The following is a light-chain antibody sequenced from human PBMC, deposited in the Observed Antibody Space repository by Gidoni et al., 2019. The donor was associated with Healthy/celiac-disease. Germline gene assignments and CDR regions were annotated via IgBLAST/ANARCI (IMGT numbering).Light chain of an antibody. J-gene: IGKJ1*01. Sequence: DIQMTQSPSSLSASVGDRVTITCRASQSISSWLAWYQQKPGRAPKLLIYKASSSEGGVSSRFSGSGSGPEFTLTISSLQPDDFATYYCHQYSDYPLTFGQGTKVEIK. CDR3: HQYSDYPLT. V-gene: IGKV1-5*03. CDR2: KAS. CDR1: QSISSW.